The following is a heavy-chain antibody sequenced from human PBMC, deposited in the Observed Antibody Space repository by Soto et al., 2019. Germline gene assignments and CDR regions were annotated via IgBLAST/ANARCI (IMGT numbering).Heavy chain of an antibody. CDR2: IDPSDSYT. CDR1: GYIFTNYW. J-gene: IGHJ5*02. Sequence: PGESLKISCKGSGYIFTNYWISWVRQMPGKGLEWMGRIDPSDSYTNYNPSFQGHVTISADKSISTAYLQWSSLKASDTAIYYCARAYSSGWLNWFDPWGQGTLVTVSS. D-gene: IGHD6-19*01. CDR3: ARAYSSGWLNWFDP. V-gene: IGHV5-10-1*01.